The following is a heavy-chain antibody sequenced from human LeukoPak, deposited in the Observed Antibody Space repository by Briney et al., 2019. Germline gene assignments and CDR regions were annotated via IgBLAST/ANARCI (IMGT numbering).Heavy chain of an antibody. J-gene: IGHJ5*02. CDR2: IYYSGST. Sequence: SETLSLTCTVSGGSICGYYWSWIRQPPGKGLEWIGYIYYSGSTNYNPSLKSRVTISVDTSKNQFPLKLSSVTAADTAVYYCARGCSAGTPHNWFDPWGQGTLVTVSS. D-gene: IGHD6-13*01. CDR3: ARGCSAGTPHNWFDP. V-gene: IGHV4-59*01. CDR1: GGSICGYY.